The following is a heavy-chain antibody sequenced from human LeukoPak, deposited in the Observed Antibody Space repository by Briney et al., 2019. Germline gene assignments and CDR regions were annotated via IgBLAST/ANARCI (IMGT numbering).Heavy chain of an antibody. CDR2: IYSGGGT. J-gene: IGHJ6*02. CDR3: ARDSITMVRGVIVYYYYYGMDV. V-gene: IGHV3-66*01. D-gene: IGHD3-10*01. Sequence: GGSLRLSCAASGFTVSANYMSWVRQAPGKGLEWVSVIYSGGGTYYADSVKGRFTISRDNSKNTLYLQMNSLRAEDTAVYYCARDSITMVRGVIVYYYYYGMDVWGQGTTVTVSS. CDR1: GFTVSANY.